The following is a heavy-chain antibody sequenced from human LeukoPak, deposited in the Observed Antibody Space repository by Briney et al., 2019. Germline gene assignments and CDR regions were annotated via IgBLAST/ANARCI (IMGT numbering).Heavy chain of an antibody. V-gene: IGHV4-59*01. CDR1: NGSISNYY. D-gene: IGHD3-9*01. Sequence: SETLSLTCTVSNGSISNYYWSWIRQPPGKGLEWIGYIYYSGSTNYNPSLKSRVTISVDTSKNQFSLKLSSVTAADTAVYYCARVGGYYDILTGYYQAYFDYWGQGTLVTVSS. J-gene: IGHJ4*02. CDR2: IYYSGST. CDR3: ARVGGYYDILTGYYQAYFDY.